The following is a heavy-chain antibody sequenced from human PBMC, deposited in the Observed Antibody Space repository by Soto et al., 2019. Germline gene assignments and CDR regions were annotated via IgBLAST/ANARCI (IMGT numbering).Heavy chain of an antibody. J-gene: IGHJ5*02. Sequence: QVQLVQSGAEVKKPGSSVKVSCKASGGTFSSYAISWVRQAPGQGLEWMGGIIPIFGTANYAQKFQGRVTITADESTSTAYMELSSLRSEDTAVYYWARDGDIVATNFNWFDPWGQGTLVTVSS. D-gene: IGHD5-12*01. V-gene: IGHV1-69*01. CDR2: IIPIFGTA. CDR3: ARDGDIVATNFNWFDP. CDR1: GGTFSSYA.